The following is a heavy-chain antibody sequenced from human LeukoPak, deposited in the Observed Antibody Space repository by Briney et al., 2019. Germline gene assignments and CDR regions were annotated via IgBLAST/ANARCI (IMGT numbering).Heavy chain of an antibody. V-gene: IGHV3-30*18. D-gene: IGHD3-10*01. Sequence: GGSLRLSCAASGFTFSSYGMHWVRQAPGKGLEWVAVISYDGSNKYYADSVKGRFTISRDNSKNTLYLQMNSLRAEDTAGYYCAKDLYYGSAYYYGMDVWGQGTTVTVSS. CDR3: AKDLYYGSAYYYGMDV. CDR2: ISYDGSNK. CDR1: GFTFSSYG. J-gene: IGHJ6*02.